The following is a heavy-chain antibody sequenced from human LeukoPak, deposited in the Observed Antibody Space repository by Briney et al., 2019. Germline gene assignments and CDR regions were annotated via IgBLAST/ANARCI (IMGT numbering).Heavy chain of an antibody. D-gene: IGHD3-22*01. J-gene: IGHJ4*02. V-gene: IGHV4-59*01. CDR1: GDSISGYY. CDR2: IYYSGST. Sequence: PSETLSLTCTVSGDSISGYYWSWIRQPPGKGLEWIGYIYYSGSTNSNPSLRSRVTISVDTSKNQFSLKLRSVTAADTAVYYCARGAEDDSSGYPLFDYWGQGTLVTVSS. CDR3: ARGAEDDSSGYPLFDY.